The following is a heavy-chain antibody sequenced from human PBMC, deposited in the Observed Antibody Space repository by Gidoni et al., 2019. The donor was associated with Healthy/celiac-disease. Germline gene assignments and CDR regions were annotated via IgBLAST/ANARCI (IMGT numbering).Heavy chain of an antibody. CDR1: GGSISSGSYY. J-gene: IGHJ4*02. Sequence: QVQLQESGPGLVKPSQTLSLTCTVSGGSISSGSYYWSWIRQPAGKGLEWIGRIYTSGSTNYNPSLKSRVTISVDTSKNQFSLKLSSVTAADTAVYYCARDWTGYSSGWYDYFDYWGQGTLVTVSS. V-gene: IGHV4-61*02. CDR3: ARDWTGYSSGWYDYFDY. CDR2: IYTSGST. D-gene: IGHD6-19*01.